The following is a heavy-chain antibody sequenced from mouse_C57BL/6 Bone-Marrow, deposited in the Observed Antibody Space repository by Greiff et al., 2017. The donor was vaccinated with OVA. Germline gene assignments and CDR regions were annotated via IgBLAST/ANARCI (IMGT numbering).Heavy chain of an antibody. J-gene: IGHJ4*01. Sequence: QVQLKESGAELVRPGTSVKMSCKASGYTFTNYWIGWAKQRPGHGLEWIGDIYPGGGYTNYNEKFKGKATLTADKSSSTAYMQFSSLTSEDSAIYYCARTAYAMDYWGQGTSVTVSS. CDR2: IYPGGGYT. V-gene: IGHV1-63*01. CDR3: ARTAYAMDY. CDR1: GYTFTNYW.